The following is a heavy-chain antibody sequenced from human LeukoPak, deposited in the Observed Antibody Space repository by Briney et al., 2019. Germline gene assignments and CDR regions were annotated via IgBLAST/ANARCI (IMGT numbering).Heavy chain of an antibody. V-gene: IGHV3-23*01. CDR2: ISPSGDIT. J-gene: IGHJ4*02. Sequence: GGSLRLSCAASGFTFRQHGMNWVRQDPGKGLEWVSGISPSGDITYYADSVNGRFTISRDNSRSTLYLQMNSLTADDTAVYYCAKDDGWLCFGDWSQGTLVTVSS. D-gene: IGHD3-10*01. CDR3: AKDDGWLCFGD. CDR1: GFTFRQHG.